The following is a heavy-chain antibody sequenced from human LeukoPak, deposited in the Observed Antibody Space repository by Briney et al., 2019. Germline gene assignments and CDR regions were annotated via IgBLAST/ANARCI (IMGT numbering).Heavy chain of an antibody. J-gene: IGHJ3*02. CDR1: GGSFSGYY. Sequence: SETLSLTCAVYGGSFSGYYWSWIRQPPGRGLEWIGEINHSGSTNYNPSLKSRVTISVDTPKNQFSLKLSSVTAADTAVYYCARSYDSSGYYSAFDIWGQGTMVTVSS. D-gene: IGHD3-22*01. V-gene: IGHV4-34*01. CDR2: INHSGST. CDR3: ARSYDSSGYYSAFDI.